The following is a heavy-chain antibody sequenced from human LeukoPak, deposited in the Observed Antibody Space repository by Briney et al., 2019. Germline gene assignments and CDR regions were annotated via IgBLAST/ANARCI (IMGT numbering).Heavy chain of an antibody. Sequence: GGSLRLSCAASGFTFSSYAMSWVRQAPGKGLVWVSAISGSGGSTYYADSVKGRFTISRDNSKNTLYLQMNSLRAEDTAVYYCAKARYEGVITMIVVRRKYYFDYWGQGTLVTVSS. CDR3: AKARYEGVITMIVVRRKYYFDY. V-gene: IGHV3-23*01. J-gene: IGHJ4*02. D-gene: IGHD3-22*01. CDR2: ISGSGGST. CDR1: GFTFSSYA.